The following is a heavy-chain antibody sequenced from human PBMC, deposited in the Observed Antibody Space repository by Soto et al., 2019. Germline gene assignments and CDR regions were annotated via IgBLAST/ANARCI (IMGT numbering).Heavy chain of an antibody. V-gene: IGHV1-69*06. Sequence: ASVKVSCKASGGSLSTNPISWVRQAPGQGLEWMGGTGSGTGPGNHAQKFQGRLTVTADKSTSTVYMEPTNLSSEDTAVYYCARRDSGGFYRFFDSWGQGTLVTVSS. J-gene: IGHJ4*02. CDR3: ARRDSGGFYRFFDS. CDR2: TGSGTGPG. D-gene: IGHD2-15*01. CDR1: GGSLSTNP.